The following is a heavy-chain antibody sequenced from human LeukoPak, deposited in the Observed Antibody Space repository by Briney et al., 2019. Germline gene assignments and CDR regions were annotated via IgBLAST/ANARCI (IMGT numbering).Heavy chain of an antibody. CDR3: ARALSTVTFSYYYCGMDV. V-gene: IGHV1-2*02. CDR1: GYTFTGYY. J-gene: IGHJ6*02. Sequence: ASVKVSCKASGYTFTGYYMHWVRQAPGQGLEWMGWINPNSGGTNYAQKFQGRVTMTRDTSISTAYMELSRLRSDDSAVYYCARALSTVTFSYYYCGMDVWGQGTTVTVSS. CDR2: INPNSGGT. D-gene: IGHD4-17*01.